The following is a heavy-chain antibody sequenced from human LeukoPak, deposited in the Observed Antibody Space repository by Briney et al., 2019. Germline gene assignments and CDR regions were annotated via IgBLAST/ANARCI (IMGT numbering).Heavy chain of an antibody. J-gene: IGHJ4*02. CDR2: IRYDGSNK. CDR1: GFTFSSYG. CDR3: ASPVVVVAATVY. V-gene: IGHV3-30*02. Sequence: GGSLRLSCAASGFTFSSYGMHWVRQAPGKGLEGVAFIRYDGSNKYYADSVKGRFTISRDNSKNTLYLQMNSLRAEDTAVYYCASPVVVVAATVYWGQGTLVTVSS. D-gene: IGHD2-15*01.